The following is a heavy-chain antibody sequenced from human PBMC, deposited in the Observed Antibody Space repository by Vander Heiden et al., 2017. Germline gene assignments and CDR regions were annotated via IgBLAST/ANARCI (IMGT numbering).Heavy chain of an antibody. Sequence: EVQLVETGGGLIQPGGSLRLSCAASGFTVSSNYMTWVRQAPGKGLEWVSTIYSGGNTVYADSVKGRFTISRENSKNTLYLLMNSLRAEGTAVYFCARVSNGYCWCQGTLVTVSS. CDR3: ARVSNGYC. V-gene: IGHV3-53*02. J-gene: IGHJ4*02. D-gene: IGHD2-8*01. CDR1: GFTVSSNY. CDR2: IYSGGNT.